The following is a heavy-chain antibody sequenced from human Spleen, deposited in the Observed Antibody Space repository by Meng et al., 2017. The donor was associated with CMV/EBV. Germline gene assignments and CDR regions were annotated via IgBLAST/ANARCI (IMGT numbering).Heavy chain of an antibody. J-gene: IGHJ6*02. Sequence: ASVKVSCKASGYTFTGHFMHWVRQAPGQGLEWVGWINPNSGGTNYAQKFQGRVTMTRDTSISAAYMELSRLRSDHTAVYYCARDIADTSMGIWGMDVWGQGTTVTVSS. CDR2: INPNSGGT. D-gene: IGHD5-18*01. V-gene: IGHV1-2*02. CDR1: GYTFTGHF. CDR3: ARDIADTSMGIWGMDV.